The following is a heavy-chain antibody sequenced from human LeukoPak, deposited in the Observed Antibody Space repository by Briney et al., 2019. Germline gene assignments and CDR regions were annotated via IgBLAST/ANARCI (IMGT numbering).Heavy chain of an antibody. CDR3: AREKSPDYCSGNSCYFDY. D-gene: IGHD2-15*01. V-gene: IGHV4-59*01. Sequence: PSETLSLTCTVSGGSISSYYWSWIRQPPGKGLEWIGYIYYSGSTNYNPSLKSRVTISVDTSESQFSLKLTSVTAADTAVYYCAREKSPDYCSGNSCYFDYWGQGTLVTVSS. CDR1: GGSISSYY. J-gene: IGHJ4*02. CDR2: IYYSGST.